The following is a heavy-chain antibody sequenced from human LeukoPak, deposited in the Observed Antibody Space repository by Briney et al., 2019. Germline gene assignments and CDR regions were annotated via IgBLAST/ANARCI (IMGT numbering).Heavy chain of an antibody. Sequence: PGGSLRLSCAASGFTFNAYSMHWVRQAPGKGLEWVALISFDGGNKFYADSVKGRFTISRDNSKNTLFLQMNSLRVEDTAVYYCAKDDSKIQPFDYWGQGTLVTVSS. CDR1: GFTFNAYS. J-gene: IGHJ4*02. V-gene: IGHV3-30-3*01. CDR3: AKDDSKIQPFDY. D-gene: IGHD5-18*01. CDR2: ISFDGGNK.